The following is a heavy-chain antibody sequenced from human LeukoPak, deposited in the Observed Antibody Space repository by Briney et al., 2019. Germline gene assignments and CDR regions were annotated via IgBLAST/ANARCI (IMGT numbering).Heavy chain of an antibody. Sequence: TGGSLRLSCVASGFTCSGYWMSWVRQAPGEGLEWVGNINKAGSERYNVGSVKGRFTLSRDNANKSLYLQMNSLRAEETSVYYCARESKGRSKIDYWGQGTLVTVSS. V-gene: IGHV3-7*01. D-gene: IGHD4-17*01. CDR2: INKAGSER. CDR1: GFTCSGYW. CDR3: ARESKGRSKIDY. J-gene: IGHJ4*02.